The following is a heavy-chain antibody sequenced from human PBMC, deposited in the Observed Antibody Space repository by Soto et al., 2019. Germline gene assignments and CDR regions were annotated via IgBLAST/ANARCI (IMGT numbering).Heavy chain of an antibody. CDR2: MNPNSGNT. CDR1: GYTFTSYD. Sequence: ASVRVSYRASGYTFTSYDINWVRQATGQGLEWMGWMNPNSGNTGYAQKFQGRVTMTRNTSISTAYMELSSLRSEDTAVYYCARVGITGPTYYYYMDVWGKGTTVTVSS. J-gene: IGHJ6*03. CDR3: ARVGITGPTYYYYMDV. D-gene: IGHD1-20*01. V-gene: IGHV1-8*01.